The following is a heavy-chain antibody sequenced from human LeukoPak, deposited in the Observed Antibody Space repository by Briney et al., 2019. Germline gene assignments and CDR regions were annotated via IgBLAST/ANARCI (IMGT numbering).Heavy chain of an antibody. Sequence: ASVKVSCKASGYMFTSYDINWVRQATGQGLEWMGWMNPDSGKKGQAQKFQGRITMTRNTSISTAYMELSSLGPEDTAVYYCARRHGRCSDGSCYYPDYWGQGTLVTVSS. J-gene: IGHJ4*02. CDR2: MNPDSGKK. D-gene: IGHD2-15*01. CDR1: GYMFTSYD. CDR3: ARRHGRCSDGSCYYPDY. V-gene: IGHV1-8*01.